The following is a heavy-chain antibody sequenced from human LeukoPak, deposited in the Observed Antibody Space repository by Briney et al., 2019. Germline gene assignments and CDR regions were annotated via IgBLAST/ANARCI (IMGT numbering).Heavy chain of an antibody. CDR2: ILATRGNT. D-gene: IGHD6-13*01. V-gene: IGHV3-23*01. CDR3: AKDRVGSSWHGGWFDP. J-gene: IGHJ5*02. CDR1: GFTFTDYA. Sequence: PGGSLRLSCAASGFTFTDYAMTWVRQALGRGLEWVSAILATRGNTYYTDSVKGRFTISRDNSKNTLYLQMNSLRAEDTAVYYCAKDRVGSSWHGGWFDPWGQGTLVTVSS.